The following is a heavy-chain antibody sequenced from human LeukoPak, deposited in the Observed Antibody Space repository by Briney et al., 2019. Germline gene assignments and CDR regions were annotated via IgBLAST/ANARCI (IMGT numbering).Heavy chain of an antibody. CDR1: GFTFSSYG. V-gene: IGHV3-23*01. CDR3: ARVEYSSSSVPDY. J-gene: IGHJ4*02. CDR2: VGGSGGST. Sequence: PGGSLRLSCAASGFTFSSYGMSWVRQAPGKGLEWVSAVGGSGGSTYNADSVRGRFTISRDNFKNTLYLQMNSLRAEDTAVYYCARVEYSSSSVPDYWGQGTLVTVSS. D-gene: IGHD6-6*01.